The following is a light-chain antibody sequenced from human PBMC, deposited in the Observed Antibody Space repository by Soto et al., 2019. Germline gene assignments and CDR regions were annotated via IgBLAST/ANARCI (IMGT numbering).Light chain of an antibody. CDR2: GAS. J-gene: IGKJ1*01. Sequence: EIVMTQSPATLSVSPGERATLSCRASQSVSSNLAWYQQKPGQAPRLLIYGASTRATGIPASFSGTGSGTEFNPSITSLQSEAFAVSYCQPYNNWPPWTFGQATKVEIK. CDR3: QPYNNWPPWT. CDR1: QSVSSN. V-gene: IGKV3-15*01.